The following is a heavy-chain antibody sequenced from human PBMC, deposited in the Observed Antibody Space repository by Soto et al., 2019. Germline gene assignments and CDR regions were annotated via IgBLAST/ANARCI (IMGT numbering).Heavy chain of an antibody. D-gene: IGHD3-10*01. CDR2: MNPNSGNT. CDR1: GYTFNNYD. J-gene: IGHJ5*01. Sequence: SVKVSCKASGYTFNNYDIHWVRQAPGHGLEWMGWMNPNSGNTGYAQNFRGRVTMTQNTAIGTAYMELSSLRSDDTATYYCTRAYGAETFDFWGQGTRVTVSS. CDR3: TRAYGAETFDF. V-gene: IGHV1-8*02.